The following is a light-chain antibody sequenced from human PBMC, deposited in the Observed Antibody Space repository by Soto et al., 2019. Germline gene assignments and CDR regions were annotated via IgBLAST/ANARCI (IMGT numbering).Light chain of an antibody. Sequence: VLTQSPGTLSLSPGERATLSCRASQTVSSNYLAWYQQKPGQAPRLLIYGASSRATGIPDRFSGSVSGTDFTLTISRLEPEDFAVYYCQQYGSSISYTFGQGTKLEIK. CDR3: QQYGSSISYT. CDR2: GAS. J-gene: IGKJ2*01. CDR1: QTVSSNY. V-gene: IGKV3-20*01.